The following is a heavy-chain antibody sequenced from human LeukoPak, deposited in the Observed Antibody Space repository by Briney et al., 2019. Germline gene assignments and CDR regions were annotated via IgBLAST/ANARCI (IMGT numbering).Heavy chain of an antibody. CDR1: EFTFSTFW. V-gene: IGHV3-7*01. J-gene: IGHJ6*03. D-gene: IGHD4-17*01. CDR2: IKQDGSEV. CDR3: AAGDAMDV. Sequence: GGSLRLSCAASEFTFSTFWKYWVCQAPGKGLEWVANIKQDGSEVYYVDSVKGRFTISRDNAKNSLYLQMNSLRAEDTGVYYCAAGDAMDVWGKGTTVTVSS.